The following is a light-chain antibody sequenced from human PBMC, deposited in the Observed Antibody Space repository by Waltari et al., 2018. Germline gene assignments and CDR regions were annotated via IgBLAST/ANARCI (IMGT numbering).Light chain of an antibody. J-gene: IGKJ4*01. CDR2: AAS. Sequence: DIQMTQSPSSLSASERERVTITCRTSQSISTFLNWYQQKPGKAPRLLIHAASRLQSGVPSRFSGSGSGTEFTLTISSLQVEDFATYYCQHSYNIPVTFGGGTRVEIK. CDR3: QHSYNIPVT. CDR1: QSISTF. V-gene: IGKV1-39*01.